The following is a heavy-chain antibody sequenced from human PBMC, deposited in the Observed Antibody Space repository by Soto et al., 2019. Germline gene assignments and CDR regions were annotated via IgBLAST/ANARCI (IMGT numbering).Heavy chain of an antibody. Sequence: EVQLVESGGGLVQPGGSLRLSCAASGFTFTTYWMSWVRQAPGKGLECVASIRPDGSDSHYMDSVKGRFIISRDNAKNSLDLQMNSLRVEDTAVYYCARGGWRWFDPWGQGTLVTVSS. CDR1: GFTFTTYW. CDR2: IRPDGSDS. CDR3: ARGGWRWFDP. V-gene: IGHV3-7*01. D-gene: IGHD3-10*01. J-gene: IGHJ5*02.